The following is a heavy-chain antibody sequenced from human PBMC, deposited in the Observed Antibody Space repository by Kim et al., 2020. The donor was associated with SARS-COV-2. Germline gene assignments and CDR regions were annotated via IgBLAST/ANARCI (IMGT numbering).Heavy chain of an antibody. CDR1: GGSISSYY. CDR2: IYNSGST. J-gene: IGHJ6*02. Sequence: SETLSLTCSVSGGSISSYYWSWIRQPPGKRLEWIWYIYNSGSTIYNPSLKSRVTISVDTSKNQFSLKVTSVSSADTAVYYCARFLAAAGVDYYYYGMDVWGQGITVTVS. D-gene: IGHD6-13*01. CDR3: ARFLAAAGVDYYYYGMDV. V-gene: IGHV4-59*13.